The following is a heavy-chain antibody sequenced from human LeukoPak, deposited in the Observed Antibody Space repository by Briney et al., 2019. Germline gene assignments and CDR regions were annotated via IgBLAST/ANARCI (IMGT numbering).Heavy chain of an antibody. CDR1: GGTFSSYA. CDR2: IIPIFGAA. CDR3: ARDPMVIPVYRHGDYFDY. J-gene: IGHJ4*02. D-gene: IGHD2-21*01. V-gene: IGHV1-69*05. Sequence: GASVKVSCKASGGTFSSYAISWVRQAPGQGLEWMGGIIPIFGAANYAQKLQGRVTMTTDTSTSTAYMELRSLRSDDTAVYYCARDPMVIPVYRHGDYFDYWGQGTLVTVSS.